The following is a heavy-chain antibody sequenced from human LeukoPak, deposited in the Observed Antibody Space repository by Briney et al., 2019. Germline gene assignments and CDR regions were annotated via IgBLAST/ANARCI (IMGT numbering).Heavy chain of an antibody. V-gene: IGHV3-7*01. CDR3: AKGVDYCSGGSCPADY. CDR2: IKLDGSEK. Sequence: GGSLRLSCVASGFTFGKYWMSWVRQAPGKGLEWVANIKLDGSEKNYVDSVKGRFTISRDNTKNSLYLQMNSLRVEDTAVYYCAKGVDYCSGGSCPADYWGPGTLVTVSS. D-gene: IGHD2-15*01. J-gene: IGHJ4*02. CDR1: GFTFGKYW.